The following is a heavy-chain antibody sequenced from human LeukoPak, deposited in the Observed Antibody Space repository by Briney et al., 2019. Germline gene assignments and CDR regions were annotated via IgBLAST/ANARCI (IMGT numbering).Heavy chain of an antibody. CDR1: GYTFSNFG. Sequence: AAVRVSCKTSGYTFSNFGINWVRQAPGQGLEWMGWISGNNDNPNYGQKFQGRFTVTTDSSTSTAYMELRNLRFDDTAVYYCARDGTSTDDYWGQGTLVTVSS. CDR3: ARDGTSTDDY. CDR2: ISGNNDNP. V-gene: IGHV1-18*01. D-gene: IGHD2-2*01. J-gene: IGHJ4*02.